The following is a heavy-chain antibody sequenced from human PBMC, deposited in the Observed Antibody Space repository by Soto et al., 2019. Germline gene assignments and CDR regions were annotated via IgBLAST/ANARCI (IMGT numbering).Heavy chain of an antibody. V-gene: IGHV5-10-1*01. CDR2: IDPSGSST. J-gene: IGHJ5*02. CDR1: GYSFTSYW. CDR3: GRNNYGDYFDT. D-gene: IGHD4-17*01. Sequence: GGSLKISCTGSGYSFTSYWISWVRQMPGKGLEWVGRIDPSGSSTNYSPSFQGHVTISADKSNSTAYLQWISLRASDTAIYYCGRNNYGDYFDTWGQGTMVTVSS.